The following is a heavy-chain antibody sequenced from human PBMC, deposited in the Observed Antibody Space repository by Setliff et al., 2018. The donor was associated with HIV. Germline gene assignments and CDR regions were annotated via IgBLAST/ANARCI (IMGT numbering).Heavy chain of an antibody. J-gene: IGHJ6*03. Sequence: ETLSLTCTVSGGSISSYYWSWIRQPPGKGLEWVGYIYYSGSTTYNPSLKSRVTLSVGTSKNQFSLKLSSVTAADTAVYYCARHLYYYDNNGYLQPYYYMDGWGKGTTVTVSS. CDR2: IYYSGST. D-gene: IGHD3-22*01. V-gene: IGHV4-59*08. CDR3: ARHLYYYDNNGYLQPYYYMDG. CDR1: GGSISSYY.